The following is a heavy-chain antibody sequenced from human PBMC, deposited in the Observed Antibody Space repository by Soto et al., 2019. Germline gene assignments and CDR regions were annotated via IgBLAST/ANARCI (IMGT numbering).Heavy chain of an antibody. CDR1: GGYFRGYY. J-gene: IGHJ6*02. D-gene: IGHD3-9*01. CDR2: INHSGST. Sequence: SETMSLTCAVYGGYFRGYYWSWIRQTQGKGLEWIGEINHSGSTNYNPSLKSRVTISVDTSKNQFSLKLSSVPAADTAVYYCARGRGLLRYFDLSSMGDVWGQGTTVTVSS. CDR3: ARGRGLLRYFDLSSMGDV. V-gene: IGHV4-34*01.